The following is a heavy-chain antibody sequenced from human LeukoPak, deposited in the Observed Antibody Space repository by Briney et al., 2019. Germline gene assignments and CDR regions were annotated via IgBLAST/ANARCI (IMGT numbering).Heavy chain of an antibody. CDR1: GFTFDDYA. J-gene: IGHJ3*02. CDR2: ISWNSVNI. V-gene: IGHV3-9*01. CDR3: AGTGTTLLYAFDI. Sequence: GGSLRLSCAASGFTFDDYAMHWVRQAPGKGLEWVSGISWNSVNIGYADSVKGRFTISRDNAKNSLYLQMNSLRAEDTAVYYCAGTGTTLLYAFDIWGQGTMVTVSS. D-gene: IGHD1-7*01.